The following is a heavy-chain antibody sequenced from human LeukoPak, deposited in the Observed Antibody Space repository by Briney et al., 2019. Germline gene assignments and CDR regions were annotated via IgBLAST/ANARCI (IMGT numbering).Heavy chain of an antibody. D-gene: IGHD6-13*01. CDR2: INPNSGGT. CDR1: GYTFTGYY. Sequence: GASVKVSCKASGYTFTGYYMHWVRQAPGQGLEWMGWINPNSGGTNYAQKFQGRVTMTRDTSISTAYMELSRLRSDDTAVYYCARENPTIAAAGRGGHDYWGQGTLVTVSS. CDR3: ARENPTIAAAGRGGHDY. J-gene: IGHJ4*02. V-gene: IGHV1-2*02.